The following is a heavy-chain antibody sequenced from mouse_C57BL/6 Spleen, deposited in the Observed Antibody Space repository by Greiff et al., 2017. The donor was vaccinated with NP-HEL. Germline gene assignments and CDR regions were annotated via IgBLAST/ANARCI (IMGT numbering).Heavy chain of an antibody. CDR1: GFTFSDAW. D-gene: IGHD1-1*01. V-gene: IGHV6-6*01. CDR3: TPSRDYYYGSSWFAY. J-gene: IGHJ3*01. Sequence: EVKVEESGGGLVQPGGSMKLSCAASGFTFSDAWMDWVRQSPEKGLEWVAEIRNKANNHATYYAESVKGRFTISRDDSKSSVYLQMNSLRAEDTGIYYCTPSRDYYYGSSWFAYWGQGTLVTVSA. CDR2: IRNKANNHAT.